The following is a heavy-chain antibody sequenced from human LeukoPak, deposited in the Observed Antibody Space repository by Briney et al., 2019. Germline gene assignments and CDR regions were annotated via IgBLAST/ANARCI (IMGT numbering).Heavy chain of an antibody. J-gene: IGHJ4*02. CDR2: MSKDGGDK. CDR3: ARDDLSGSGSYPYYFDH. D-gene: IGHD3-10*01. V-gene: IGHV3-30*04. Sequence: GGSLRLSCAASGFTVSNFAMHWVRQVPDKGLEWLPVMSKDGGDKHYADSVTGRFTISRDSSKNTLYLQMNSLRGEDTAVYYCARDDLSGSGSYPYYFDHWGQGTLVTVSS. CDR1: GFTVSNFA.